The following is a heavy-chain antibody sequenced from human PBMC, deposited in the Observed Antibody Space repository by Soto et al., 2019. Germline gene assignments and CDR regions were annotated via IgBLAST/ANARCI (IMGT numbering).Heavy chain of an antibody. J-gene: IGHJ5*02. D-gene: IGHD6-13*01. V-gene: IGHV3-30*18. CDR3: AKVAGVATGGTVGGLDP. CDR2: ISYDGSHT. CDR1: GFSFSSYA. Sequence: GGSLRLSGQASGFSFSSYAMHWVRQAPGKGLEWVGVISYDGSHTFYGQSVKGRFTITRDNSKNTLYLQMPNLTTDDTGVYYCAKVAGVATGGTVGGLDPWGQGTLVTVSS.